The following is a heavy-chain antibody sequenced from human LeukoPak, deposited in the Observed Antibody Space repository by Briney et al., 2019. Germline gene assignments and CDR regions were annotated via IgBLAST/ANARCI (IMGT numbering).Heavy chain of an antibody. CDR1: GFTFRAYA. CDR3: AREYDGYCSGGSCFRGTYNWFDP. D-gene: IGHD2-15*01. Sequence: GGSLRLSCAASGFTFRAYAMHWVRQAPGKGLEWVALVPYGETNNYYADSVKGRFTISRDNSKNTLYLQLNTLRPEDTAVYYCAREYDGYCSGGSCFRGTYNWFDPWGQGTLVTVSS. CDR2: VPYGETNN. J-gene: IGHJ5*02. V-gene: IGHV3-30*01.